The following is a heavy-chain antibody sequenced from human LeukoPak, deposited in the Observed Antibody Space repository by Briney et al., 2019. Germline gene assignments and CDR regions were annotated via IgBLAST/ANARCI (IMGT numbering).Heavy chain of an antibody. D-gene: IGHD1-26*01. Sequence: PGGSLRLSCAASGLSFSTYWMTWVRQAPGKGLEWVANKKQEGSEKYYVDSVKGRFTISRDKAKNSLYLQMNSLRAEDTAVYYCARDSGRREDYWGQGTLVTVSS. CDR2: KKQEGSEK. V-gene: IGHV3-7*01. CDR3: ARDSGRREDY. J-gene: IGHJ4*02. CDR1: GLSFSTYW.